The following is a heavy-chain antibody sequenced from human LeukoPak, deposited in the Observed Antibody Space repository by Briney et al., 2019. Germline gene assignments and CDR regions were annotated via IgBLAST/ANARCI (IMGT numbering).Heavy chain of an antibody. CDR2: IYHSGST. D-gene: IGHD5-24*01. CDR1: GYSISSGYY. Sequence: SETLSLTYAVSGYSISSGYYWGWIRQPPGKGLEWIGSIYHSGSTYYNPSLKSRVTISVDTSKNQFSLKLSSVTAADTAVYYCARLQSWFDPWGQGTLVTVSS. V-gene: IGHV4-38-2*01. J-gene: IGHJ5*02. CDR3: ARLQSWFDP.